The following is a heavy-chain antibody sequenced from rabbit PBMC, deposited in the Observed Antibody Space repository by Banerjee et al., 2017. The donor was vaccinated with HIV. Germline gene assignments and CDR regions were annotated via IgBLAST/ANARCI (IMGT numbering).Heavy chain of an antibody. CDR2: ISSGGT. J-gene: IGHJ4*01. CDR3: ARGYASVDL. CDR1: GIDFNRNA. Sequence: QEQLEESGGGLVQPGGSLTLTCKASGIDFNRNAMGWVRQAPGKGLEWIGTISSGGTYYASWAKGRFTISKTSSTTVTLQMTSLTAADTATYFCARGYASVDLWGPGTLVTVS. D-gene: IGHD1-1*01. V-gene: IGHV1S45*01.